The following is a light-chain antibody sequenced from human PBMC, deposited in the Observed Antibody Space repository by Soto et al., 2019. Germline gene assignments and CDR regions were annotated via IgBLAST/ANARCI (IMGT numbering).Light chain of an antibody. CDR3: SSYAGANRV. CDR1: SSDVGANNY. CDR2: EVT. V-gene: IGLV2-8*01. Sequence: QSALTQPPSASGSPGQSVTISCTGTSSDVGANNYVSWYQQHPGKAPKLMIYEVTKRPSGVPDRFSGSKSGNTASLTVSGXXXXXXXXYYCSSYAGANRVFGTGTKVTV. J-gene: IGLJ1*01.